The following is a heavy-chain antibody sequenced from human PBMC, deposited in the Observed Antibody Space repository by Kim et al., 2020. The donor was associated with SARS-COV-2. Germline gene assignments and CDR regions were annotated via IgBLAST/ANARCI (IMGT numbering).Heavy chain of an antibody. Sequence: GGSLRLSCAASGFTFRTYGMHWVRQAPGKGLEWVTLISYDGSNKYYADSVKGRITISRDNSKKTLYLQIDSLRAEDTAVYYCAKERGDSGPITFDYWAQGTLVTVSS. J-gene: IGHJ4*02. CDR1: GFTFRTYG. CDR3: AKERGDSGPITFDY. V-gene: IGHV3-30*18. D-gene: IGHD6-19*01. CDR2: ISYDGSNK.